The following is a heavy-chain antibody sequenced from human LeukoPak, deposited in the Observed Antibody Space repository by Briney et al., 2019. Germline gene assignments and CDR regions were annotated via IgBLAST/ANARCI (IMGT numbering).Heavy chain of an antibody. CDR3: ARDHNYYDGSGYYYGEDY. D-gene: IGHD3-22*01. CDR1: GFTFSSYA. CDR2: ISYDGSNK. Sequence: TGGSLRLSCAASGFTFSSYAMHWVRQAPGKGLEWVAVISYDGSNKYYADSVKGRFTISRDNSKNTLYLQMNSLRAEDTAVYYCARDHNYYDGSGYYYGEDYWGQGTLVTVSS. V-gene: IGHV3-30-3*01. J-gene: IGHJ4*02.